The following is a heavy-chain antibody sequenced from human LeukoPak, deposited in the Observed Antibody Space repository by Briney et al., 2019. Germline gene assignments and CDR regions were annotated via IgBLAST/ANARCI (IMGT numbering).Heavy chain of an antibody. D-gene: IGHD1-7*01. V-gene: IGHV4-38-2*01. Sequence: ASETLSLTCAVSGYSISSGYYWGWTRQPPGQGLGWIGSIYHSGSTYYNPSLKSRVTISVDTSKNQFSLKLSSVTAADTAVYYCARLNWNYEYFDYWGQGTLVTVSS. CDR3: ARLNWNYEYFDY. CDR2: IYHSGST. J-gene: IGHJ4*02. CDR1: GYSISSGYY.